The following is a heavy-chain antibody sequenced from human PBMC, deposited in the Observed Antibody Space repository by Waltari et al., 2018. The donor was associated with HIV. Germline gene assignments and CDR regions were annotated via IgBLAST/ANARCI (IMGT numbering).Heavy chain of an antibody. CDR3: ARDWWQLPSGGYFFDY. Sequence: QVQLVQSGAEVKKPGASVKVSCTASRFTFTAYYVHWVRQAPGQGLEWMGWINPKSGVTHFAQNFQGRINMTRDTSIKTAYLELSRLQSDDTAVYYCARDWWQLPSGGYFFDYWGQGTLVTVSP. V-gene: IGHV1-2*02. CDR1: RFTFTAYY. J-gene: IGHJ4*02. CDR2: INPKSGVT. D-gene: IGHD2-15*01.